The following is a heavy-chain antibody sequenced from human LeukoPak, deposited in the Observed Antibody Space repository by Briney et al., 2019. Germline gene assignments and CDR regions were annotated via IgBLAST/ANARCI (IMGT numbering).Heavy chain of an antibody. D-gene: IGHD1-26*01. Sequence: PSQTLSLTCTVSGGSISSYYWSWIRQPAGKGLEWIGRIYTSGSTNYNASLKSRVSMSVDTSKNQFSLKLSSVTAADTAVFYCARENSGSYREFDYWGQGTLVTVSS. V-gene: IGHV4-4*07. CDR1: GGSISSYY. J-gene: IGHJ4*02. CDR3: ARENSGSYREFDY. CDR2: IYTSGST.